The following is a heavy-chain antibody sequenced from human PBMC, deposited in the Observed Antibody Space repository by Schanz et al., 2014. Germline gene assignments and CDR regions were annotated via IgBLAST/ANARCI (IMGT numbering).Heavy chain of an antibody. CDR1: GFPFSDYF. V-gene: IGHV3-11*01. Sequence: QVQLVDSGGGLVKPGGSLRLSCTASGFPFSDYFMAWIRQPPGRGLEWVSYIGNGGVTIYYADSVKGRFTISRDNSKNTLFMQMNSLETEDTAVYYCAKGRFGELSAFDIWGQGTMVTVSS. CDR3: AKGRFGELSAFDI. D-gene: IGHD3-10*01. J-gene: IGHJ3*02. CDR2: IGNGGVTI.